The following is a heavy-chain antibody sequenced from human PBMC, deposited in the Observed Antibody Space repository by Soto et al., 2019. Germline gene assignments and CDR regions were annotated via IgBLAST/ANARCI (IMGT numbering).Heavy chain of an antibody. Sequence: QLQLQESGSGLVKPSQTLSLTCAVSGGSISSGGYSWSWIRQPPGKGLEWIGYIFPSGSTYYNPSIKSRVTISGDTSKNQFSLKVNSVTAADTAVYCCAREGGRGSPDWYFDLWGRGTLVTVSS. CDR3: AREGGRGSPDWYFDL. CDR1: GGSISSGGYS. J-gene: IGHJ2*01. CDR2: IFPSGST. D-gene: IGHD1-26*01. V-gene: IGHV4-30-2*01.